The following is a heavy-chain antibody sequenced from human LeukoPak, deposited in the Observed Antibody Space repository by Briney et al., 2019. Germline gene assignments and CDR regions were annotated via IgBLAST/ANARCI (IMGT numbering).Heavy chain of an antibody. J-gene: IGHJ4*02. CDR1: GGSISSSSYY. Sequence: TSETLSLTCTVSGGSISSSSYYWGWIRQPPGKGLEWIGSTYYSGSTYYNPSLKSRVTISVDTSKNQFSLKLSSVTAADTAVYYCARGGGAGYSYGYWPFDYWGQGTLVTVSS. CDR3: ARGGGAGYSYGYWPFDY. V-gene: IGHV4-39*07. D-gene: IGHD5-18*01. CDR2: TYYSGST.